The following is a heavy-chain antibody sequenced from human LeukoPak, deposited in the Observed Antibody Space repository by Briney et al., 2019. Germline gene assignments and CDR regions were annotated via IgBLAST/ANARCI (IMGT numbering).Heavy chain of an antibody. D-gene: IGHD2-21*01. J-gene: IGHJ5*02. CDR1: GFTFSRYS. CDR2: ISTTGSNV. CDR3: ARDHWVAITGLSDP. V-gene: IGHV3-48*02. Sequence: PGGSLRLSCGASGFTFSRYSFHWVRQAPGKGLEWVAKISTTGSNVYYADSVKGRFTISRDNAKNSLYLQMNSLRDEDTAIYYCARDHWVAITGLSDPWGQGTLVTVPS.